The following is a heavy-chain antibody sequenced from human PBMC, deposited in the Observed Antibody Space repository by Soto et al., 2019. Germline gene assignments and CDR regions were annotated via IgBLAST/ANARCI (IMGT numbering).Heavy chain of an antibody. J-gene: IGHJ4*02. CDR2: IWYDGSNK. V-gene: IGHV3-33*01. CDR3: ARELGIFSVDY. Sequence: GGSLRLSCAASGFTFSSYGMHWVRQAPGKGLEWVAVIWYDGSNKYYADSVKGRFTISRDNSKNTLYLQMNSLRAEDTAVYYCARELGIFSVDYWGQGTLVTVSS. CDR1: GFTFSSYG. D-gene: IGHD7-27*01.